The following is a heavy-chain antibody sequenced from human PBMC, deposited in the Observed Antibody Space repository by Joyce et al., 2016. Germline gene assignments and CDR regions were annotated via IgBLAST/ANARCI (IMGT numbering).Heavy chain of an antibody. CDR1: GFTFSSYG. J-gene: IGHJ3*01. V-gene: IGHV3-33*01. Sequence: QVQLVESGGGVVRPGRSLGLSCVASGFTFSSYGMHWVRQAPGKGLEWVGVMWCDGSNEYYAGSVRGRLTSSRDNSKNTLYLRVKSLRAEDTAVYYCARDLVRWRYETDAFDVWGQGTKVTVSA. CDR2: MWCDGSNE. CDR3: ARDLVRWRYETDAFDV. D-gene: IGHD5-12*01.